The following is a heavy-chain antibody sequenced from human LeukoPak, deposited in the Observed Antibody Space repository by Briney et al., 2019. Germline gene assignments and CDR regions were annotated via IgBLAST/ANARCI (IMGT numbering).Heavy chain of an antibody. CDR2: INPSGGST. V-gene: IGHV1-46*01. J-gene: IGHJ4*02. CDR3: ASGYSYGYFDY. CDR1: GYTLTSHY. Sequence: ASVKVSCKASGYTLTSHYMHWVRQTPGQGLEWRGMINPSGGSTSYAQKFQGRVTMTRDTSTSTVYMELSSLRSEDTAVYYCASGYSYGYFDYWGQGTLVTVSS. D-gene: IGHD5-18*01.